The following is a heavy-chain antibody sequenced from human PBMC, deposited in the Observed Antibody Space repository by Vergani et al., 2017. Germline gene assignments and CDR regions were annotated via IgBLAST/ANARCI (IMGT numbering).Heavy chain of an antibody. CDR1: GFNFGEYG. J-gene: IGHJ3*02. CDR3: ARVGRSAVAGTFGAFDM. Sequence: EVQLVESGGDLVQPGRSLRLSCQTSGFNFGEYGVSWVRQAPGKGLEWIGFIRSKPYGATTEYAASVRGRFTISRDDSKGIAYLQMSSLRAEDTAVYYCARVGRSAVAGTFGAFDMWGQGTMVTVSS. D-gene: IGHD6-19*01. CDR2: IRSKPYGATT. V-gene: IGHV3-49*04.